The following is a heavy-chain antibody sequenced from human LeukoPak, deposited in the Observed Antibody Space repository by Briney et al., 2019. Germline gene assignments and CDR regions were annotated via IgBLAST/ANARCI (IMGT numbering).Heavy chain of an antibody. V-gene: IGHV3-48*04. CDR2: ISSSGSTI. J-gene: IGHJ6*04. CDR3: AELGITMIGGV. Sequence: GGSLRLSCAASGFTFTSFWMNWVRQAPGKGLEWVSYISSSGSTIYYADSVKGRFTISRDNAKNSLYLQMNSLRAEDTAVYYCAELGITMIGGVWGKGTTVTISS. CDR1: GFTFTSFW. D-gene: IGHD3-10*02.